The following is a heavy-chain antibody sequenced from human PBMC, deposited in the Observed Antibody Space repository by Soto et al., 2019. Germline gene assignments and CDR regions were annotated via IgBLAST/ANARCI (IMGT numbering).Heavy chain of an antibody. D-gene: IGHD1-7*01. V-gene: IGHV1-69*13. CDR2: IIPIFGTA. CDR1: GGTFSSYA. CDR3: ARGNWNYKHPRWCYFDY. J-gene: IGHJ4*02. Sequence: ASVKVSCKASGGTFSSYAISWVRQAPGQGLEWMGGIIPIFGTANYAQKFQGRVTITADESTSTAYMELSSLRSEDTAVYYCARGNWNYKHPRWCYFDYWGQGTLVTVSS.